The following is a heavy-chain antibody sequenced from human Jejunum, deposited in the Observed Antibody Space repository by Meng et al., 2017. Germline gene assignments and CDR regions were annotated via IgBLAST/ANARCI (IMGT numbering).Heavy chain of an antibody. CDR1: GYTFTGNY. V-gene: IGHV1-2*02. D-gene: IGHD4-17*01. J-gene: IGHJ3*02. CDR3: ARETRGDYSGSFDI. CDR2: INTNSGVT. Sequence: ASVKVSCKASGYTFTGNYLHWVRQAPVQGPEWMGWINTNSGVTNYAQNFQDRVSMTRDTSISTAYMELSRLRSDDTAVYYCARETRGDYSGSFDIWGQGTLVTVSS.